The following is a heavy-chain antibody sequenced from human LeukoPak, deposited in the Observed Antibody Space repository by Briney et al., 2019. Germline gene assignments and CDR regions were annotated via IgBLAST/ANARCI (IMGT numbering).Heavy chain of an antibody. V-gene: IGHV3-15*01. J-gene: IGHJ3*02. CDR2: IKSKTDGGTT. D-gene: IGHD2/OR15-2a*01. CDR1: GGSISSYY. CDR3: TVSMTFGAFDI. Sequence: ETLSLTCTVSGGSISSYYWSWVRQAPGKGLEWVGRIKSKTDGGTTDYAAPVKGRFTISRDDSKNTLYLQMNSLKTEDTAVYYCTVSMTFGAFDIWGQGTMVTVSS.